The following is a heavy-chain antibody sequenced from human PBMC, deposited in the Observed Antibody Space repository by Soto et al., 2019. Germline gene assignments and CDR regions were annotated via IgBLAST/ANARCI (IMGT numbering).Heavy chain of an antibody. D-gene: IGHD6-19*01. CDR3: ARVRAVAGRGDFDY. Sequence: QVQLVQSGAEVKKPGASVKVSCKASGYTFTSYGISWVRQAPGQGLEWMGWISAYNGNTNYAQKLQGRVTMTTDTSTRKAYMELRGLGSDDRAVYYCARVRAVAGRGDFDYWGQGTLVTVSS. V-gene: IGHV1-18*01. J-gene: IGHJ4*02. CDR1: GYTFTSYG. CDR2: ISAYNGNT.